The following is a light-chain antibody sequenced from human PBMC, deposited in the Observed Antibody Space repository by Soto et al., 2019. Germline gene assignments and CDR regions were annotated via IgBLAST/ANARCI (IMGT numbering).Light chain of an antibody. V-gene: IGLV2-8*01. CDR1: SCGVGGYNY. CDR3: TSYAGTHIV. Sequence: QSVRTQPPSASGSPGQSVTISCTGTSCGVGGYNYVAWYQQHPGKAPNLLIYDVTARPSGVPDRFSGSKSGNTASLTVSGLQAEDEADDYCTSYAGTHIVFGTGTKVPVL. CDR2: DVT. J-gene: IGLJ1*01.